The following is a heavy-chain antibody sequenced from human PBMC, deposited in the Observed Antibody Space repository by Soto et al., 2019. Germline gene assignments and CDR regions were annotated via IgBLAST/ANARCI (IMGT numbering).Heavy chain of an antibody. CDR3: ARDRYCSSGSCSGSFDY. Sequence: AASVKVSCKASGYTFTSYGISWVRQAPGQGLEWMGWISAYNGNTNYAQKLQGRVTMTTDTSTSTAYMELRSLRSDDTAVYYCARDRYCSSGSCSGSFDYWGQGTLVTVSS. CDR1: GYTFTSYG. CDR2: ISAYNGNT. J-gene: IGHJ4*02. D-gene: IGHD2-15*01. V-gene: IGHV1-18*01.